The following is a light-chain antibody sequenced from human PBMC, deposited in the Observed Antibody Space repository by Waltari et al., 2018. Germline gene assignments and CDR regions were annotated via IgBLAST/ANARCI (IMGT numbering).Light chain of an antibody. V-gene: IGKV3-15*01. Sequence: EIVMTQSPATLSVAPGERATLSCRASQSISSNLAWYQQKPGQAPRLLVYETSTMATGIPARFRGSGSGTEFSLTITSLQSEDSALYYCQQYNVWPPITFGQGTRLEIQ. CDR2: ETS. CDR3: QQYNVWPPIT. J-gene: IGKJ5*01. CDR1: QSISSN.